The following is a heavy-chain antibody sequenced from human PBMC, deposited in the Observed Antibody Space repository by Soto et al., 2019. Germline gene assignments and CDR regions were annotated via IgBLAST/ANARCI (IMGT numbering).Heavy chain of an antibody. Sequence: QITLKESGPTLVKPTQTLTLTCTFSGFSLRTSEVGVGWIRQPPGKALEWLALIYWNDDLRYSPSLRSRLTITKDTSKNQVVLTMTNMDPVDTATYFCARGTGAGTSCYFDYWGQGTLVTVSS. J-gene: IGHJ4*02. D-gene: IGHD6-13*01. CDR2: IYWNDDL. CDR3: ARGTGAGTSCYFDY. V-gene: IGHV2-5*01. CDR1: GFSLRTSEVG.